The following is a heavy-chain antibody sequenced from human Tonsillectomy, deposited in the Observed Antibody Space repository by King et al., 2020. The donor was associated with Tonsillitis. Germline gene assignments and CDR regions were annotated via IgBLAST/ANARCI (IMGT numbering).Heavy chain of an antibody. CDR2: FDPEDGET. V-gene: IGHV1-24*01. J-gene: IGHJ4*02. D-gene: IGHD3-3*01. CDR1: GYTLTELS. CDR3: ATFGITIFGLVIIQGPFDY. Sequence: QLVQSGAEVKKPGASVKVSCKVSGYTLTELSMHWVRQAPGKGLEWMGGFDPEDGETIYAQKFQGRVTMTEDTSTDTAYMELSSLRSEDTAVYYCATFGITIFGLVIIQGPFDYWGQGTLVTVSS.